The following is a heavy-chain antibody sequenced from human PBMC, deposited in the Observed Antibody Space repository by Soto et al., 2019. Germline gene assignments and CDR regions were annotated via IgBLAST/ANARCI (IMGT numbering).Heavy chain of an antibody. CDR2: IYSGGST. V-gene: IGHV3-66*01. CDR3: ASSFWRMFLAMDV. J-gene: IGHJ6*04. Sequence: HGGSLRISCAASGFTVSSNYMSWVRQAPGKGLEWVSVIYSGGSTYYADSVKGRFTISRDNSKNTLYLQMNSLRAEDTAVYYCASSFWRMFLAMDVWGKGTTVTVSS. D-gene: IGHD3-3*01. CDR1: GFTVSSNY.